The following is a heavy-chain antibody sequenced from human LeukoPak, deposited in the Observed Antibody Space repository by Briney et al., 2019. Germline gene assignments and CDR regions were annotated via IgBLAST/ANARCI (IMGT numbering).Heavy chain of an antibody. CDR3: ARGAGYYDSSGPGGHY. CDR2: INPSGGST. Sequence: ASVKVSCKASGYTFTSYYMHWVRQAPGQGLEWMGIINPSGGSTSYAQKFQGRVTMTRNTSISTAYMELSSLRSEDTAVYYCARGAGYYDSSGPGGHYWGQGTLVTVSS. V-gene: IGHV1-46*01. J-gene: IGHJ4*02. D-gene: IGHD3-22*01. CDR1: GYTFTSYY.